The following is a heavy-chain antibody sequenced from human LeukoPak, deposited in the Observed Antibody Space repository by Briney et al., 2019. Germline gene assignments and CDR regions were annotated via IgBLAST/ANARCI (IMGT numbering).Heavy chain of an antibody. J-gene: IGHJ4*02. V-gene: IGHV4-39*01. D-gene: IGHD3-10*01. Sequence: SETLSLTCTVSGGSISSSSYYWGWIRQPPGKGLEWIGSIYYSGSTYYNPSLKSRVTISVDTSKNQFSLKLSSVTAADTAVYYCPAIIVLLWFGEFDYWGQGTLLTVSS. CDR1: GGSISSSSYY. CDR3: PAIIVLLWFGEFDY. CDR2: IYYSGST.